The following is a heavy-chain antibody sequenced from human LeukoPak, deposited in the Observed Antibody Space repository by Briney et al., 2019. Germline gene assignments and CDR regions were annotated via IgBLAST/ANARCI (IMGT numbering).Heavy chain of an antibody. Sequence: SETLSLTCAVSGDSISIADYWGWIRQPPGAGLEWIGSIYRSGSTYYNPSLKSRVTISVDTSKNQFSLKLSSVTAADTAVYYCARVASGRGPYWYFDLWGRGTLVTVSS. CDR1: GDSISIADY. CDR3: ARVASGRGPYWYFDL. V-gene: IGHV4-38-2*01. D-gene: IGHD2-15*01. CDR2: IYRSGST. J-gene: IGHJ2*01.